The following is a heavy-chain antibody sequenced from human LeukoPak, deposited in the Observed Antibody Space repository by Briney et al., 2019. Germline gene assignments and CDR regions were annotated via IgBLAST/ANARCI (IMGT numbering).Heavy chain of an antibody. J-gene: IGHJ3*02. D-gene: IGHD1-1*01. CDR2: ISSSSSYI. V-gene: IGHV3-21*01. CDR1: GFTFSSYS. CDR3: ARDPKSRVPSAFDI. Sequence: GGSLRLSCAASGFTFSSYSMNWVRQAPGKGLEWVSSISSSSSYIYYADSVKGRFTISRDNAKNSLYLQMNSLRAEDTAVYYCARDPKSRVPSAFDIWGQGTMVTVSS.